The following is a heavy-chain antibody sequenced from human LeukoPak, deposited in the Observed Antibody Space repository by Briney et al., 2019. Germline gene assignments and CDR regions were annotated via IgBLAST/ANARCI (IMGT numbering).Heavy chain of an antibody. CDR1: GFTFSSYW. J-gene: IGHJ4*02. CDR2: INSDGSST. CDR3: AKATQGEWDFFDY. V-gene: IGHV3-74*01. D-gene: IGHD2-8*01. Sequence: PGGSVRLSCAASGFTFSSYWMHWVRQAPGKGLVWVSRINSDGSSTSYADSVKGRFTISRDNAKNTLYLQMNSLRAEDTAVYYCAKATQGEWDFFDYWGQGTLVTVSS.